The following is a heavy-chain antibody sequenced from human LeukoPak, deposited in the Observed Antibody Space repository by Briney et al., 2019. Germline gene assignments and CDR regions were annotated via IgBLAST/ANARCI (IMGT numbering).Heavy chain of an antibody. CDR3: AKDAQRGFDYSNSFQY. CDR1: GFIFTDYG. Sequence: GGSLRLSCAASGFIFTDYGFHWVRQAPDKGLEWVAAIWSDGTNMYYGNSVKGRFFIQRDDFQNTVYLEMSSLGADDTAVYYCAKDAQRGFDYSNSFQYWGQGSLVTVSS. CDR2: IWSDGTNM. V-gene: IGHV3-33*06. D-gene: IGHD4-11*01. J-gene: IGHJ4*02.